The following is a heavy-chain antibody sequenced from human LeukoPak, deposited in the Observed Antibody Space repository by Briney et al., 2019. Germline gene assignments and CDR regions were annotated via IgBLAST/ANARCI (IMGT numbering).Heavy chain of an antibody. V-gene: IGHV3-21*04. Sequence: PGGSLRLSCAASGFTFSSYSMNWVRQAPGKGLEWVSSISSSSSYIYYADSMKGRFTISRDNAKNSLYLQMNNLRAEDSAIYYCARGARWAYYFDYWGQGSLVTVSS. CDR1: GFTFSSYS. CDR2: ISSSSSYI. J-gene: IGHJ4*02. CDR3: ARGARWAYYFDY. D-gene: IGHD4-23*01.